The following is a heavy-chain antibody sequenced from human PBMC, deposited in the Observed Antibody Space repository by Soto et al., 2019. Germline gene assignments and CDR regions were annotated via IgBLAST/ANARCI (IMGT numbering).Heavy chain of an antibody. CDR3: ASQLTGDYYYYGMDV. D-gene: IGHD7-27*01. Sequence: QVQLVQSGAEVKKPGSSVKVSCKASGGTFSSYAISWVRQAPGQGLEWMGGIIPIFGTADYAQKFQGRVTITADEPTSTAYMELSSLSSEYTAVYYCASQLTGDYYYYGMDVWGQGTTVTVSS. V-gene: IGHV1-69*12. J-gene: IGHJ6*02. CDR2: IIPIFGTA. CDR1: GGTFSSYA.